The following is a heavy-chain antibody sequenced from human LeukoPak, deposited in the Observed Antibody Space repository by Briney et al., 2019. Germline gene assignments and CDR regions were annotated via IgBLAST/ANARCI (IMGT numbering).Heavy chain of an antibody. CDR1: GFTFSSYG. Sequence: PGRSLRLSCAASGFTFSSYGMHWVRQAPGKGLEWVAVISYDGSNKYYADSVKGRFTISRDNSKNTLYLQMNSLRAEDTAVYYCARGLGRITIFGVVNWFDPWGQGTLVTVSS. J-gene: IGHJ5*02. D-gene: IGHD3-3*01. CDR3: ARGLGRITIFGVVNWFDP. CDR2: ISYDGSNK. V-gene: IGHV3-30*03.